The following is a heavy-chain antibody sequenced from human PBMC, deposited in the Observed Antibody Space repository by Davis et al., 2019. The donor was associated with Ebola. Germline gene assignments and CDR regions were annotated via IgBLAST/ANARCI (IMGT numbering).Heavy chain of an antibody. J-gene: IGHJ6*02. V-gene: IGHV3-7*03. D-gene: IGHD3-10*01. CDR1: GFTFSSYW. Sequence: GESLKISCAASGFTFSSYWMSWVRQAPGKGLEWVANIKQDGSGKYYVDSVKGRFTISRDNAKNSLYLQMNSLRAEDTAVYYCARDAGRITMVRGVISSYYYYGMDVWGQGTTVTVSS. CDR3: ARDAGRITMVRGVISSYYYYGMDV. CDR2: IKQDGSGK.